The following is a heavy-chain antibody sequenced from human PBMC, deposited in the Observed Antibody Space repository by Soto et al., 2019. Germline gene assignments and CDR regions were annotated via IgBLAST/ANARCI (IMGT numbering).Heavy chain of an antibody. V-gene: IGHV3-30-3*01. Sequence: QVQLVESGGGVVQPGRSLRLSCAASGFTFSSYAMHWVRQAPGKGLEWVAVISYDGSNKYYADSVKGRFTISRDNSKNTLYLQMNSLRAEDTAVYYCAREYVLGSQRDDAFDIWGQGTMVTVSS. J-gene: IGHJ3*02. CDR3: AREYVLGSQRDDAFDI. CDR2: ISYDGSNK. D-gene: IGHD3-16*01. CDR1: GFTFSSYA.